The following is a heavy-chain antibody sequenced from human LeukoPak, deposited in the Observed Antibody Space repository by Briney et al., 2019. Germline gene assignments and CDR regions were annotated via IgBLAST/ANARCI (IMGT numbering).Heavy chain of an antibody. CDR1: GGSISSGGYY. CDR3: ARVAKTGTTGMDI. CDR2: IYYSGST. D-gene: IGHD1-7*01. Sequence: PSETLSLTCTVSGGSISSGGYYWSWIRQHPGKGLEWIGYIYYSGSTYYNPSLKSRVTISVDTSKNQFSLKLSSVTAADTAVYYCARVAKTGTTGMDIWGQGTMVTVSS. J-gene: IGHJ3*02. V-gene: IGHV4-31*03.